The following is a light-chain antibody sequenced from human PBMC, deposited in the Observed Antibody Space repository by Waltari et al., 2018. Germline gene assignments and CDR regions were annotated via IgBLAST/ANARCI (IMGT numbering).Light chain of an antibody. Sequence: DIVMTXSPDSLAVSLGERATINCKSSQSVLYSSNNKNYLAWYQQKPGQPPKLLXYXASTRESGVPDRFSGXGSGTDFTLTISSLQAEDVXVYYCQQYYSTLITXXQGTRLEIK. CDR2: XAS. CDR3: QQYYSTLIT. J-gene: IGKJ5*01. V-gene: IGKV4-1*01. CDR1: QSVLYSSNNKNY.